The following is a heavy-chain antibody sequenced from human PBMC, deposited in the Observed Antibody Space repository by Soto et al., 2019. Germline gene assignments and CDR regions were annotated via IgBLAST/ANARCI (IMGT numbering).Heavy chain of an antibody. D-gene: IGHD6-6*01. CDR1: GYTFTSYG. Sequence: ASVKVSCNASGYTFTSYGISWVRQAPGQGLEWMGWISAYNGNTNYAQKLQGRVTMTTDTSTSTAYMELRSLRSDDTAVYYCARDLRLEGSSSGGHDAFDIWGQGTMVT. CDR2: ISAYNGNT. V-gene: IGHV1-18*04. J-gene: IGHJ3*02. CDR3: ARDLRLEGSSSGGHDAFDI.